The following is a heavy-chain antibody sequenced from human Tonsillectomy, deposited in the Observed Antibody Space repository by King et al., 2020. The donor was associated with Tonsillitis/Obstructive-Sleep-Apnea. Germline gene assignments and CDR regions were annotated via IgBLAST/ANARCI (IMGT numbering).Heavy chain of an antibody. CDR3: ARRWSSSSSNYYYMDV. J-gene: IGHJ6*03. Sequence: VQLQQWGAGLLQASETLSLTCAVYGGSFSGYYWSWIRQPPGKVLEWSGEINHRGSTNYNSSLKSRVTISVATSTNQFSLKLSSVTTADTAVYYCARRWSSSSSNYYYMDVWGKGTTVTVSS. CDR2: INHRGST. V-gene: IGHV4-34*01. CDR1: GGSFSGYY. D-gene: IGHD6-6*01.